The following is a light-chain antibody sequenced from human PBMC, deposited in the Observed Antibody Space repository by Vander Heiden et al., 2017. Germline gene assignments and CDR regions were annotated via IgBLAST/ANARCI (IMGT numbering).Light chain of an antibody. Sequence: QSALTQPASVSGSPGQSITISCAGTSSDVGGYNYVSWYQQHAGKAPKLMIDDVSNRPSGVSNRFSGSKSGNTASLTIAGLQAEDEADYYCSSLTTTTSVVFGEGTKLTVL. CDR2: DVS. V-gene: IGLV2-14*03. J-gene: IGLJ2*01. CDR1: SSDVGGYNY. CDR3: SSLTTTTSVV.